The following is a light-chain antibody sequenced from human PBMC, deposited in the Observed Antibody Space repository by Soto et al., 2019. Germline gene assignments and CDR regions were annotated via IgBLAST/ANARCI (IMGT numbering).Light chain of an antibody. J-gene: IGKJ1*01. Sequence: EIVFKQSPSTLSSPPAERATLYCRASQTVGVRLAWYQHKPGQAPRLIIYEASNRAAGIPARFSGSGSGTDFTLTINRLEPEDFAMYYCQQYGSMWPFGQGTKVAIK. V-gene: IGKV3-11*01. CDR1: QTVGVR. CDR2: EAS. CDR3: QQYGSMWP.